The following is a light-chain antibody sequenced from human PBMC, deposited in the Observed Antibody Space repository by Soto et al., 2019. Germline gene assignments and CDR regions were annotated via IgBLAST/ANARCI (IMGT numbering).Light chain of an antibody. CDR1: QRITLSL. CDR2: GAS. Sequence: EIVLTQSPGTLSLSPGERATLSCRASQRITLSLFAWYQQKPGQAPRLLIYGASTRAIGIPDRFSGSGSGTDFTLSISGLEPEDFAVYYCHQYGDAPFSFGPGTKVDI. J-gene: IGKJ3*01. CDR3: HQYGDAPFS. V-gene: IGKV3-20*01.